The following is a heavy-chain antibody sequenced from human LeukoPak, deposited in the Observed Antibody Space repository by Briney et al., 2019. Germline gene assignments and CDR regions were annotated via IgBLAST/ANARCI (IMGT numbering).Heavy chain of an antibody. CDR3: AREVVVDEPLIDY. J-gene: IGHJ4*02. D-gene: IGHD3-22*01. Sequence: GGSLRLSCAASGFTFRSYSMNWVRQVPGKGLEWDSSISSSSGGYMYHADSVKGRFTISRDNAKNSLYLQMNSLRAEDTAVYYCAREVVVDEPLIDYWGQGTLVTVSS. CDR2: ISSSSGGYM. V-gene: IGHV3-21*01. CDR1: GFTFRSYS.